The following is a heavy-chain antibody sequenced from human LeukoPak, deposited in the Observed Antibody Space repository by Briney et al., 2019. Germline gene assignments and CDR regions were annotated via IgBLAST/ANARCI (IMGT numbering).Heavy chain of an antibody. Sequence: ASVKVPCKASGYTFTSYYMHWVRQAPGQGLEWMGIINPSGGSTSYAQKFQGRVTMTRDTSTSTVYMELSSLRSEDTAVYYCARESTPARLGDYFDYWGQGTLVTVSS. CDR3: ARESTPARLGDYFDY. V-gene: IGHV1-46*01. D-gene: IGHD6-6*01. CDR1: GYTFTSYY. J-gene: IGHJ4*02. CDR2: INPSGGST.